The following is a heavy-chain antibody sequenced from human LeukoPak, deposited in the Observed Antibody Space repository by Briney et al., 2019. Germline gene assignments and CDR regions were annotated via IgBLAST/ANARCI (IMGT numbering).Heavy chain of an antibody. V-gene: IGHV4-34*01. D-gene: IGHD4-17*01. CDR3: AARRTTVTTTPFDY. CDR1: GGSFSGYY. J-gene: IGHJ4*02. Sequence: SETLSLTCDVYGGSFSGYYWTWIRQPPGKGLEWIGEINHSGSTNYNPSLKSRLTIIVDTSKIQFSLKLTSVTAADTAVYYCAARRTTVTTTPFDYWGQGTLVAVSS. CDR2: INHSGST.